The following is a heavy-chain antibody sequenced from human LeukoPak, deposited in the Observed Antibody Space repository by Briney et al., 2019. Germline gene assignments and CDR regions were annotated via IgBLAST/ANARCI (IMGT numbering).Heavy chain of an antibody. CDR3: ARRGLVAGIYDLVYGFDL. Sequence: ASVKVPCKAAGYSFTTFHINWVRQAPGQGPEWMGWGNPDTGNTGFAQKFQGRVTITQNSSLTTVYMELSSLTSEDTAVYYCARRGLVAGIYDLVYGFDLWGQGTMVTVSS. D-gene: IGHD3/OR15-3a*01. J-gene: IGHJ3*01. CDR2: GNPDTGNT. V-gene: IGHV1-8*03. CDR1: GYSFTTFH.